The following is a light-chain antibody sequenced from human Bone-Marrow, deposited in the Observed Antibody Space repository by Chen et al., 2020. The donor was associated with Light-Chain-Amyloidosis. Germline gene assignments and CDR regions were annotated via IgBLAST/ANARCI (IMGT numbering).Light chain of an antibody. CDR2: DVS. Sequence: ALTQPASVSGSLGQCITISSPGTSSDIGDYNYVSWYQQHPGKAPKLMIYDVSNRPSGVSDRFSGSKSGVTASLTISGLQAEDEADYFCSSYTSSSTRVFGGGTKLTVL. J-gene: IGLJ3*02. CDR1: SSDIGDYNY. CDR3: SSYTSSSTRV. V-gene: IGLV2-14*01.